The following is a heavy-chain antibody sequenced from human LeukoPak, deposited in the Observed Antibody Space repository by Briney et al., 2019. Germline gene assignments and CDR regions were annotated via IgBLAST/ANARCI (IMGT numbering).Heavy chain of an antibody. CDR3: ANLPKYYYDSSVYLEY. Sequence: GGSLRLSGAAARFTCTDYALIWVRQDPGKGLEGGSAISCSCGSTYYTDSVKGRVTISRDNSKNTLDLQRKSLRAEDTAVYDCANLPKYYYDSSVYLEYWGQGPLVSVPS. CDR1: RFTCTDYA. CDR2: ISCSCGST. D-gene: IGHD3-22*01. J-gene: IGHJ4*02. V-gene: IGHV3-23*01.